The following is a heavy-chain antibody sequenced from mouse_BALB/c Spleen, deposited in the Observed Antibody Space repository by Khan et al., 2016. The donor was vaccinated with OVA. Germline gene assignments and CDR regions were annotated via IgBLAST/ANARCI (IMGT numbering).Heavy chain of an antibody. CDR2: ITPSTDYT. J-gene: IGHJ3*01. D-gene: IGHD2-14*01. Sequence: QVQLKQSRAELARPGASVKMSCKASGYTFTSYTIHWVRQRPGQAPEWIGHITPSTDYTNYNQNFKDKATLIVDKSSTTAYMQLSRLTSEDSAVYYGVREGAYHRSDGWFAYWGQGILVTVSA. CDR3: VREGAYHRSDGWFAY. CDR1: GYTFTSYT. V-gene: IGHV1-4*01.